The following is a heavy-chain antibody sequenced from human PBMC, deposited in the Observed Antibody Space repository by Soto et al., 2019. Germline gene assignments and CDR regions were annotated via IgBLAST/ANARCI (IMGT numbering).Heavy chain of an antibody. Sequence: QVQLVQSGAEVKKPGSSVKVSCKASGGTFSRFVISWVRQAPGQGLEWMGRIIPSIGIINYAQKFQGRVTITADTSTSTAYMELSSLRSDDTAVYYCAREGDMKFHSDSSDEPGYWGQGTLVTVSS. CDR2: IIPSIGII. CDR3: AREGDMKFHSDSSDEPGY. V-gene: IGHV1-69*04. J-gene: IGHJ4*02. D-gene: IGHD3-22*01. CDR1: GGTFSRFV.